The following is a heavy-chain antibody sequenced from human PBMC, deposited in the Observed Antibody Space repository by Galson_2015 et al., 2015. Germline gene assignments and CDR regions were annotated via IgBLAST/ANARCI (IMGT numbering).Heavy chain of an antibody. CDR2: ISSSGSTI. CDR3: ARDRDSSSWYAYYYYGMDV. J-gene: IGHJ6*02. Sequence: SLRLSCAASGFTFSDYYMSWIRQAPGKGLEWVSYISSSGSTIYSADSVKGRFTISRDNAKNLLYLQMNSLRAEDTAVYYCARDRDSSSWYAYYYYGMDVSGQGTTVTVSS. CDR1: GFTFSDYY. D-gene: IGHD6-13*01. V-gene: IGHV3-11*01.